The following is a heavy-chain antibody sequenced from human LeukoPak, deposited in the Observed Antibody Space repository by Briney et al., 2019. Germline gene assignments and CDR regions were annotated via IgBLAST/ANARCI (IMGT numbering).Heavy chain of an antibody. V-gene: IGHV1-18*01. CDR3: ARGHVNYYASSGLNWFDT. CDR1: GYTFTSYG. D-gene: IGHD3-22*01. CDR2: ISAYNGNT. J-gene: IGHJ5*02. Sequence: ASVKVSCKASGYTFTSYGISWVRQAPGQGLEWMGWISAYNGNTNYAQKLQGRVTMTTDTSTSTAYMELRSLRSDDTAVYYCARGHVNYYASSGLNWFDTWGQGTLVTVSS.